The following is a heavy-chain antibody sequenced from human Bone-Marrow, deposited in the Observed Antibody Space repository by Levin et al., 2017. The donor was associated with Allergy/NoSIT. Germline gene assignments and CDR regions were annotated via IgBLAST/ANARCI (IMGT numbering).Heavy chain of an antibody. CDR2: IYNSGST. J-gene: IGHJ4*02. CDR1: GGSISSFY. CDR3: ARTWGEQQLVLDY. V-gene: IGHV4-59*01. D-gene: IGHD6-13*01. Sequence: PSETLSLTCTVSGGSISSFYWSWIRQPPGKGLEWIGYIYNSGSTNYNPSLKSRITISVDTSKNQFSLKLTSVTAADTAVYYCARTWGEQQLVLDYWGQGTLVTVSS.